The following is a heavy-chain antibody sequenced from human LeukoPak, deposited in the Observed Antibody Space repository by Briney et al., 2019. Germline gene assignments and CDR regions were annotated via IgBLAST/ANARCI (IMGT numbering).Heavy chain of an antibody. J-gene: IGHJ5*02. CDR3: ARIGGIDV. Sequence: SETLSLTCTVSGGSISGYYWSWIRQPPGKGLEWIGYIHYSGSSNYSPSLKRRLTMSVDTSKNQLSLKLSSVTAADTAVYYCARIGGIDVWGQGTLVTVSS. D-gene: IGHD3-16*01. CDR2: IHYSGSS. V-gene: IGHV4-59*01. CDR1: GGSISGYY.